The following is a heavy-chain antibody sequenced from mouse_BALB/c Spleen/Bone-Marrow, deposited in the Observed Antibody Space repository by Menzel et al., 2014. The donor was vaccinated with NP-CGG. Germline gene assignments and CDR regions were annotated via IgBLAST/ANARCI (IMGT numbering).Heavy chain of an antibody. J-gene: IGHJ3*01. Sequence: VQLQESGPELVRPGVSVKISCKGSGYTFTDYAMHWVKPSHAKSLEWIGVISTYSGNTNYNQKFKGKATMTVDKSSSTAYMELARLTSEDSAIYYCASPIYYGNYEGFAYWGQGTLVTVSA. CDR3: ASPIYYGNYEGFAY. CDR1: GYTFTDYA. CDR2: ISTYSGNT. D-gene: IGHD2-1*01. V-gene: IGHV1-67*01.